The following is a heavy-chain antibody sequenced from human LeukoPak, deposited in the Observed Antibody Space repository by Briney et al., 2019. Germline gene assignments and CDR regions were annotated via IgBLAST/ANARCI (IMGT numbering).Heavy chain of an antibody. CDR2: VSGNNGNT. V-gene: IGHV1-18*01. Sequence: GASVKVSCKASGYTFTTYGISWVRQAPGQGLEWMGWVSGNNGNTNYAQKLQGRVTMTTDTSTNTAYMELRSLRSDDTAVYYCARSFDYWGQGTLVTVSS. CDR1: GYTFTTYG. CDR3: ARSFDY. J-gene: IGHJ4*02.